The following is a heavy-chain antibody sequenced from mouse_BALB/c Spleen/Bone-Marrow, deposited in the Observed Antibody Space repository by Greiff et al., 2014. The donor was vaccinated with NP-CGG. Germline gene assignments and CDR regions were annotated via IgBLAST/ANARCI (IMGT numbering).Heavy chain of an antibody. D-gene: IGHD4-1*01. CDR3: ALANWDIGGPFAY. Sequence: QVQLQQSGAELARPWASVKMSCKASGYTFSSYTMHWGKQRPGQGLEWIGYINPSSGYSNYNQKFKDKATLTADKSSSTAYMQLSSLTSEDSAVYYCALANWDIGGPFAYWGQGTLVTVSA. CDR2: INPSSGYS. CDR1: GYTFSSYT. J-gene: IGHJ3*01. V-gene: IGHV1-4*01.